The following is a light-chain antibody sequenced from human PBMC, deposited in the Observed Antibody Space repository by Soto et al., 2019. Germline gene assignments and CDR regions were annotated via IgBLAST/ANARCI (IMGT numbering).Light chain of an antibody. CDR2: KAS. Sequence: DSQMTQSPSTLSASVGDRVTITCRASQSISNYLAWYQQKPGKAPKLLIYKASTLESGVPSRFSGSGSGTEFTLTISSLQPDDFATYYCQKYNTHFGGGTKLEMK. CDR3: QKYNTH. J-gene: IGKJ4*01. V-gene: IGKV1-5*03. CDR1: QSISNY.